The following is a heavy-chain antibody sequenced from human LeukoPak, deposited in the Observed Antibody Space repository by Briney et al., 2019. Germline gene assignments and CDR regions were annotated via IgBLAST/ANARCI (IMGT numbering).Heavy chain of an antibody. CDR2: ISAYNGNT. V-gene: IGHV1-18*01. CDR3: ARINVLLWFGGLNY. CDR1: GYTFTSYG. J-gene: IGHJ4*02. D-gene: IGHD3-10*01. Sequence: GASVKVSCKASGYTFTSYGISWVRQAPGQGLEWMGWISAYNGNTNYAQKLQGRVTMTTDTSTSTAYMELRSLRSDDTAVYYCARINVLLWFGGLNYWGQGTLVTVSS.